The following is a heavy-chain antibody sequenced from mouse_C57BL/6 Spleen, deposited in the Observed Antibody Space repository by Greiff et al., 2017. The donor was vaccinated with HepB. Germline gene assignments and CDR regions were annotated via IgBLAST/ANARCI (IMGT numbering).Heavy chain of an antibody. J-gene: IGHJ4*01. CDR3: ARDPDYDGAMDY. CDR1: GFTFSDFY. D-gene: IGHD2-4*01. CDR2: SRNKANDYTT. V-gene: IGHV7-1*01. Sequence: EVHLVESGGGLVQSGRSLRLSCATSGFTFSDFYMEWVRQAPGKGLEWIAASRNKANDYTTEYSASVKGRFIVSRDTSQSILYLQMNALRAEDTAIYYCARDPDYDGAMDYWGQGTSVTVSS.